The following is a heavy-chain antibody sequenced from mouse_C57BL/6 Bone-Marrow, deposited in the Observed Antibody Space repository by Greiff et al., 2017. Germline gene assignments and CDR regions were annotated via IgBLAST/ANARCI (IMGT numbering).Heavy chain of an antibody. Sequence: VHVKQSVAELVRPGASVKLSCTASGFNIKNTYMHWVKQRPEQGLEWIGRIDPANGNTKYAPKFQGKATITADTSSNTAYLQLSSLTSEDTAIYYGALPSGSYVGFAYWGQGTLVTVSA. D-gene: IGHD1-1*02. CDR3: ALPSGSYVGFAY. CDR1: GFNIKNTY. V-gene: IGHV14-3*01. CDR2: IDPANGNT. J-gene: IGHJ3*01.